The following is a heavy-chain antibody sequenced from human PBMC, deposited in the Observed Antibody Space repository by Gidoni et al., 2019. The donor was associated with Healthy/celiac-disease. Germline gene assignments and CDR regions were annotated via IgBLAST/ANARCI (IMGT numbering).Heavy chain of an antibody. CDR1: GGTFSSYT. Sequence: QVQLVQSGAEVKKPGSSVKVSCKPSGGTFSSYTISWVRPAPGQGLGWMGRIIPILGIANYAQKFQGRVTITADKSTSTAYMELSSLRSEDTAVYYCARTLYGSGTYYYYGMDVWGQGTTVTVSS. CDR2: IIPILGIA. V-gene: IGHV1-69*02. J-gene: IGHJ6*02. CDR3: ARTLYGSGTYYYYGMDV. D-gene: IGHD3-10*01.